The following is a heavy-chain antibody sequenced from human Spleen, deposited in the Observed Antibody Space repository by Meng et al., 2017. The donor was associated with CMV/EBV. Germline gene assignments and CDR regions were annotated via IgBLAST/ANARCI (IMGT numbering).Heavy chain of an antibody. D-gene: IGHD3-22*01. CDR1: GYTFTSYG. J-gene: IGHJ6*02. CDR3: AGGHRGYYYENSGTYAMDV. CDR2: ISAYNGNT. V-gene: IGHV1-18*01. Sequence: ASVKVSCKASGYTFTSYGISWVRQAPGQGLEWMGWISAYNGNTNYAQKLQGRVTMTTDTSTSTAYMELRSLSSEDTAVYYCAGGHRGYYYENSGTYAMDVWGQGTTVTVSS.